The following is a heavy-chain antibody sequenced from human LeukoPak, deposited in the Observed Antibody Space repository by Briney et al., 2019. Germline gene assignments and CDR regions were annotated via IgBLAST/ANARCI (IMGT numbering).Heavy chain of an antibody. J-gene: IGHJ5*02. CDR1: GFTFSSYG. Sequence: PGGSLRLSCAASGFTFSSYGMHWVRQAPGKGLEWVAFIRYDGSNKYYADSVKGRFTISRDNSKNTLYLQMNSLRAEDTAVYYCAKDRYCSITSCYGGYRFDPWGQGTLVTVSS. CDR3: AKDRYCSITSCYGGYRFDP. D-gene: IGHD2-2*01. CDR2: IRYDGSNK. V-gene: IGHV3-30*02.